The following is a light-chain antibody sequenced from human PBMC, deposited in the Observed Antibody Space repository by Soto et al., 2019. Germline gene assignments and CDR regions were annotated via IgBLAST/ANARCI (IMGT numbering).Light chain of an antibody. J-gene: IGKJ1*01. CDR1: QSVSSN. CDR2: GAS. CDR3: QQYNNWPRWT. V-gene: IGKV3-15*01. Sequence: EIVMTQSPATLSVSPGERATLSCRASQSVSSNLAWYQQKPGQAPRLLIYGASTRATGIPARFSGSGSGTEFTLTTSSLQSEDVSVYYCQQYNNWPRWTFGQGTKVEIK.